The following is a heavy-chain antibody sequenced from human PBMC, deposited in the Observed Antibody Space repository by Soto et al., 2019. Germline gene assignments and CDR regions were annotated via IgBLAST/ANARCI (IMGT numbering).Heavy chain of an antibody. CDR3: AREDILGVRSFDY. D-gene: IGHD3-9*01. CDR2: ISSGSKTI. Sequence: GGSLRLSCASSGFTFSGYSVNWVRQAPGKGLEWGSYISSGSKTIYYAESVKGRFTVSRDNARNSQYLQMNSLRDEDTAVYYCAREDILGVRSFDYWGQGTLVTVSS. CDR1: GFTFSGYS. V-gene: IGHV3-48*02. J-gene: IGHJ4*02.